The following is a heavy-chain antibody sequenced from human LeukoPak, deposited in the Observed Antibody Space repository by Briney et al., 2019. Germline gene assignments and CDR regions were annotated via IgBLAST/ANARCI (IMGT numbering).Heavy chain of an antibody. J-gene: IGHJ6*03. CDR2: ISWDGGST. CDR3: AKGSKAVLFTRDHYMDV. Sequence: PGGSLRLSCAASGFTFDDYTMHWVRQAPGKGLEWVSLISWDGGSTYYADSVKGRFTISRDNSKNTLYLQMNSLRAEDTAVYFCAKGSKAVLFTRDHYMDVWGKGTTVTISS. D-gene: IGHD6-19*01. V-gene: IGHV3-43*01. CDR1: GFTFDDYT.